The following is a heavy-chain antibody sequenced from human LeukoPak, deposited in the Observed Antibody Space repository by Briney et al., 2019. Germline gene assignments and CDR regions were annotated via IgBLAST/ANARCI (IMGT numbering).Heavy chain of an antibody. CDR1: GYTFTGYY. J-gene: IGHJ5*02. CDR2: INPNSGGT. CDR3: ARGTVVVVAGTDWFDP. D-gene: IGHD2-15*01. Sequence: GASVKVSCKASGYTFTGYYMHWVRQAPGQGLEWMGWINPNSGGTNYAQKFQGRVTMTRDTSISTAYMELSMLRSDDTAVYYCARGTVVVVAGTDWFDPWGQGTLVTVSS. V-gene: IGHV1-2*02.